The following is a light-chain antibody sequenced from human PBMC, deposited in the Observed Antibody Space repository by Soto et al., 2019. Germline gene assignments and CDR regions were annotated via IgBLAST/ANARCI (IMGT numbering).Light chain of an antibody. V-gene: IGKV2-30*01. Sequence: DVVMTQSPLSLSVTLGQPASISCRSSQGLVYSDGNTFLNWFHQRPGQSPRRLIYQVSNRDSGVPDRFSGSGSGTDYTLTISRVEAEDVRIYYCLQGTHWPWTFGQGPKVEIK. CDR2: QVS. CDR1: QGLVYSDGNTF. J-gene: IGKJ1*01. CDR3: LQGTHWPWT.